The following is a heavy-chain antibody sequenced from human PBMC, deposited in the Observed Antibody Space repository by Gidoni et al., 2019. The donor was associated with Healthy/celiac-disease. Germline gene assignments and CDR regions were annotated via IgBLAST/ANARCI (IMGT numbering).Heavy chain of an antibody. CDR2: ISYDGSNK. J-gene: IGHJ4*02. D-gene: IGHD1-26*01. V-gene: IGHV3-30*18. Sequence: QVQLVESGGGVVQPGRSLRLSCAASGFTFSSYGMHWVRQAPGKGREWVAVISYDGSNKYYADAVKGRFTISRDNSKNTLYLQMNSLRAEDTAVYYCAKDVSGSYFRVFDYWGQGTLVTVSS. CDR1: GFTFSSYG. CDR3: AKDVSGSYFRVFDY.